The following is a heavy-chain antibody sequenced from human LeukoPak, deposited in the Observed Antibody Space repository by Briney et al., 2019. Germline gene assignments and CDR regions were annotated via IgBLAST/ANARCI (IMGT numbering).Heavy chain of an antibody. V-gene: IGHV3-7*01. CDR2: IKQDGSEK. CDR3: AREEYGDHMW. D-gene: IGHD4-17*01. J-gene: IGHJ4*02. CDR1: GFIFSRYW. Sequence: GGSLRLSCAASGFIFSRYWMSWVRQAPGKGLEWVANIKQDGSEKYYVDSVKGRFTISRDNARNSLYLQMNNLRAEDTAVYYCAREEYGDHMWWGQGTLVTVSS.